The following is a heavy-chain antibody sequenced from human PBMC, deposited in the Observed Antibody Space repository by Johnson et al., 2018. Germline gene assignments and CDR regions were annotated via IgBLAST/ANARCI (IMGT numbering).Heavy chain of an antibody. V-gene: IGHV1-69*01. CDR1: GGTFSDDA. D-gene: IGHD3-22*01. CDR3: ATFDSSGYLVDY. CDR2: IVPSFGTP. J-gene: IGHJ4*02. Sequence: QVQLVESGAEVRKPGSSVRVSCKASGGTFSDDAINWVRQAPGHGLEWMGGIVPSFGTPHYAQKFQGRVTLSADEPTRTAYLELGSLRSEETAVYYCATFDSSGYLVDYWGKGTLVTVSS.